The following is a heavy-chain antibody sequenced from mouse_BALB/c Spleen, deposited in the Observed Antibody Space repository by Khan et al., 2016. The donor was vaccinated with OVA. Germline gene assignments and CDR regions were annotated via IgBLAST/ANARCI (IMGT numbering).Heavy chain of an antibody. V-gene: IGHV1-7*01. Sequence: QVRLQQSGAELAKPGASVKMSCKASGYTFINYWILWVKQRPGQGLEWIGYINPSTGYTEYNQNFKDKAKLTADKSSSTAYMQLSSLTSEDSAVDYCARRGLRWDFDYWGQGTTLTVSS. CDR3: ARRGLRWDFDY. CDR2: INPSTGYT. CDR1: GYTFINYW. D-gene: IGHD1-1*01. J-gene: IGHJ2*01.